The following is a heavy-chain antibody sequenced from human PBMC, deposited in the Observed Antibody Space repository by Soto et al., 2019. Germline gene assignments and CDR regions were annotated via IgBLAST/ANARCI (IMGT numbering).Heavy chain of an antibody. CDR2: IRSKTDGGTT. CDR3: TTGLGPDFWSGYYNLAYDYYYYYGMDV. D-gene: IGHD3-3*01. CDR1: GFTCSNAW. J-gene: IGHJ6*02. V-gene: IGHV3-15*01. Sequence: XGSLRLSFAASGFTCSNAWMIWVRQAPGRGLDWVGRIRSKTDGGTTDYAAPVKGRFTISRDDSKNTLYLQMNSLKTEDTAVYYCTTGLGPDFWSGYYNLAYDYYYYYGMDVWGQGTTVTVSS.